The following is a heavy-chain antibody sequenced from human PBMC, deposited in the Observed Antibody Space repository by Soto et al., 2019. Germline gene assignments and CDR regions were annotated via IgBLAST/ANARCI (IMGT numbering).Heavy chain of an antibody. Sequence: QVQLVESGGGLVKPGRSLRLSCTVSGFKFTDFYMTWIRQAPGKGLEWISFISGSGTTIHYAESVKGRFTISRDNAKDSLYLQMNSLTADDTAVYYCVRDRVLFKFWGQGTLVTVSS. D-gene: IGHD3-3*01. CDR3: VRDRVLFKF. J-gene: IGHJ4*02. V-gene: IGHV3-11*01. CDR1: GFKFTDFY. CDR2: ISGSGTTI.